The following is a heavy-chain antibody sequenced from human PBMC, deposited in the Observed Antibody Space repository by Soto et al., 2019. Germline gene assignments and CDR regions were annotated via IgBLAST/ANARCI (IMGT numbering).Heavy chain of an antibody. J-gene: IGHJ5*02. CDR2: IYYSGST. CDR3: ARDPGRGGDYALGWFDP. CDR1: GGSISSGGYY. Sequence: QVQLQESGPGLVKPSQPLSLTCTVSGGSISSGGYYWSWIRQHPGKGLEWIGYIYYSGSTYYNPSLKSRVTISGDTSKNQFSLKLSSVTAADTAVYYCARDPGRGGDYALGWFDPWGQGTLVTVSS. D-gene: IGHD4-17*01. V-gene: IGHV4-31*03.